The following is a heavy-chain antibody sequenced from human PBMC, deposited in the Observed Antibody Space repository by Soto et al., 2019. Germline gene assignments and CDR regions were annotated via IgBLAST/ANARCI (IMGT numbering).Heavy chain of an antibody. J-gene: IGHJ4*02. CDR1: GDSVSSNSAA. V-gene: IGHV6-1*01. D-gene: IGHD2-2*01. CDR2: TYYRSKWYN. CDR3: ARDAIGYCSSTSCYDATYFDY. Sequence: SQTLSLTCAISGDSVSSNSAAWTWIRQSPSRGLEWLGRTYYRSKWYNDYAVSVKSRITINPDTSKNQFSLQLNSVTPEDTAVYYCARDAIGYCSSTSCYDATYFDYWGQGTLVTVSS.